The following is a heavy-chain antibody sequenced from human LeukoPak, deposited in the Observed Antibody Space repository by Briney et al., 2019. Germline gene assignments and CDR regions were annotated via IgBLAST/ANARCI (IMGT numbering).Heavy chain of an antibody. CDR2: IYYSGST. CDR1: GGSISSYY. V-gene: IGHV4-59*01. Sequence: SETLSLTCTVSGGSISSYYWSWIRQPPGKGLEWIGYIYYSGSTNYNPSLKSRVTISVDTSKNQFSLKLSSVTAADTAVYYCXXXXXXRLYYGMDVWGQGTTVTVSS. CDR3: XXXXXXRLYYGMDV. J-gene: IGHJ6*02.